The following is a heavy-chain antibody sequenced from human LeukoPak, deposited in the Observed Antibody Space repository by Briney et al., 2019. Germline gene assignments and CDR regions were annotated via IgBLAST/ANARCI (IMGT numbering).Heavy chain of an antibody. CDR3: ARGAVTTYFNWLDS. CDR1: GLTLSGYW. D-gene: IGHD4-11*01. J-gene: IGHJ5*01. CDR2: INQDGSEK. Sequence: GGSLRLSCAASGLTLSGYWMSWVRQAPGKGLEWVANINQDGSEKDYVDSVKGRFTISRDNAKNSMNLQMHSLRAEDTAVYYCARGAVTTYFNWLDSWGQGTLVTVSS. V-gene: IGHV3-7*01.